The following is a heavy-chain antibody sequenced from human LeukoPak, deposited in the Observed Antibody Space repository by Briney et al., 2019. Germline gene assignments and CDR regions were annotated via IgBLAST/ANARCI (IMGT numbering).Heavy chain of an antibody. J-gene: IGHJ4*02. D-gene: IGHD6-19*01. Sequence: SQTLSLTCAISGDSVSSNSAAWNWIRQSPSRGLEWLGRTYYRSKWNNDYAVSVKSRIAINPDTSKNQFSLQLNSVTPEDTVVYYCAREPSSVTGMLFDYWGQGTLVTVSS. CDR1: GDSVSSNSAA. V-gene: IGHV6-1*01. CDR2: TYYRSKWNN. CDR3: AREPSSVTGMLFDY.